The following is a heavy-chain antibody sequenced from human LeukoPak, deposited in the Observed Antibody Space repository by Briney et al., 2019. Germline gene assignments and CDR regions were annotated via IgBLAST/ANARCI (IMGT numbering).Heavy chain of an antibody. CDR1: GFTFSSYG. V-gene: IGHV3-30*03. Sequence: GGSLRLSCAASGFTFSSYGMHWVRQAPGKGLEWVAVISYDGSNKYYADSVKGRFTISRDNSKNTLYLQMNSLRAEDTAVYYCARETYYYDSSGSYSYYFDYWGQGTLVTVSS. CDR3: ARETYYYDSSGSYSYYFDY. J-gene: IGHJ4*02. CDR2: ISYDGSNK. D-gene: IGHD3-22*01.